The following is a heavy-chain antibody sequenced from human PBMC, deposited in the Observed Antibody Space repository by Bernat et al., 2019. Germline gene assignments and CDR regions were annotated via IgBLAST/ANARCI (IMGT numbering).Heavy chain of an antibody. D-gene: IGHD6-13*01. Sequence: QVQLQQSGPGLVKPSQTLSLTCAISGDSVSSNSAAWNWIRQSPSRGLEWLGRTYYRSKWYNDYAVSVKSRITINPDTSKNQFSLKLSSVTAADTAVYYCARDRGIAAAGTTHFDYWGQRTLVTVSS. CDR2: TYYRSKWYN. CDR3: ARDRGIAAAGTTHFDY. J-gene: IGHJ4*02. V-gene: IGHV6-1*01. CDR1: GDSVSSNSAA.